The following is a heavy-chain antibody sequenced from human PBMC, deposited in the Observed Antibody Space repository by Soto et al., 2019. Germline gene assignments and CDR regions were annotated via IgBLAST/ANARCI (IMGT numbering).Heavy chain of an antibody. Sequence: SVKGYFKASGGAFSSYAISLVRQAPGQGLEWMGGIIPIFGTANYAQKFQGRVTITADESTSTAYMELSSLRSEDTAVYYCARIDSRRGMDVWGQGTTVTVSS. J-gene: IGHJ6*01. CDR3: ARIDSRRGMDV. V-gene: IGHV1-69*13. CDR2: IIPIFGTA. CDR1: GGAFSSYA.